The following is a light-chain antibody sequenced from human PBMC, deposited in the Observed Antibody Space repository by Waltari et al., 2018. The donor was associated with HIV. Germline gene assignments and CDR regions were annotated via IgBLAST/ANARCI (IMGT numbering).Light chain of an antibody. CDR1: SSTIGAGYD. CDR2: GIS. CDR3: QSYDSSLSVWV. V-gene: IGLV1-40*01. J-gene: IGLJ3*02. Sequence: QSVLTQPPSVSGAPGQRVTISCTGSSSTIGAGYDVHWYQQLPGTAPKLLIYGISNRPSGVPDRFSGSKSGTSASLAITGLLAEDEADYYCQSYDSSLSVWVFGGGTKLTVL.